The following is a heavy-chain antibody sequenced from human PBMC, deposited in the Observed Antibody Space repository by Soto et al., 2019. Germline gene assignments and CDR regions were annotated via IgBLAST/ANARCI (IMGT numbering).Heavy chain of an antibody. CDR1: GFTFSSYD. J-gene: IGHJ6*03. CDR3: ARGRFDSGYDYYYYYYMDV. CDR2: IGTAGDT. Sequence: PGGSLRLSCAASGFTFSSYDMHWVRQATGKGLEWVSAIGTAGDTYYPGSVKGRFTISRENAKNSLYLQMNSLRAGDTAVYYCARGRFDSGYDYYYYYYMDVWGKGTTLTVSS. V-gene: IGHV3-13*01. D-gene: IGHD5-12*01.